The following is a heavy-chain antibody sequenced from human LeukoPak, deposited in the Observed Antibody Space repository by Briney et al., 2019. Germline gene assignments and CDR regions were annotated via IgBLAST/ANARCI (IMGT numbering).Heavy chain of an antibody. CDR2: IHNSGSI. CDR3: ARGDGVYQQYYYYMDV. Sequence: SETLSLSCTVAGDSVSSKYWNWIRQPPGKGLEWIAYIHNSGSIKYNPSLKSRVTISIDTFKNQISLRLDSVTAADTAVYFCARGDGVYQQYYYYMDVWGEGTTVTVSS. D-gene: IGHD4-17*01. V-gene: IGHV4-59*02. CDR1: GDSVSSKY. J-gene: IGHJ6*03.